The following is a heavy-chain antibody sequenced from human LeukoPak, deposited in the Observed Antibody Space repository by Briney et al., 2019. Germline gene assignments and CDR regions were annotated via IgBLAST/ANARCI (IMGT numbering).Heavy chain of an antibody. D-gene: IGHD3-22*01. Sequence: GGSLRLSCAASGFTFDDYAMHWVRQAPGKGLEWVSLISVDGGSTYYADSVKGRFTISRDNSKNSLYLQMNSLRTEDTALYYCAKDWGAYYDSSGFYSGDFDYWGQGTLVTVSS. J-gene: IGHJ4*02. CDR1: GFTFDDYA. V-gene: IGHV3-43*02. CDR2: ISVDGGST. CDR3: AKDWGAYYDSSGFYSGDFDY.